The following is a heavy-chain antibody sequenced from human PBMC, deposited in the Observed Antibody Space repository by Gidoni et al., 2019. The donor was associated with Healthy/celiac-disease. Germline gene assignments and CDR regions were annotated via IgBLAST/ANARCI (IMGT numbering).Heavy chain of an antibody. J-gene: IGHJ6*02. CDR3: ARQPLWFGESYGMDV. CDR1: GGSLSSSSYY. V-gene: IGHV4-39*01. CDR2: IYYSGST. D-gene: IGHD3-10*01. Sequence: QLQLQESGPGLVQPSETLSLTCTVYGGSLSSSSYYWGWIRQPPGKGLEWLGRIYYSGSTYYTPSLKSRVSISVDTSKNQFSLKLSSVTAADTAVYYCARQPLWFGESYGMDVWGQGTTVTVSS.